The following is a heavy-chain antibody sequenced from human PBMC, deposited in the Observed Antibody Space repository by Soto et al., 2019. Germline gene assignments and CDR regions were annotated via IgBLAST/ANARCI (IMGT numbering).Heavy chain of an antibody. J-gene: IGHJ4*02. Sequence: SLRLSCAASGFTISDYYMSWISQAPGKGLEYISYISPSSSYTDHADSVKGRFTISRDNAKNSLLLQMNSLRAEDTALYYCAKDKRAYPPYYFDYPGQGTRVTLPS. CDR2: ISPSSSYT. V-gene: IGHV3-11*05. CDR1: GFTISDYY. CDR3: AKDKRAYPPYYFDY. D-gene: IGHD3-16*01.